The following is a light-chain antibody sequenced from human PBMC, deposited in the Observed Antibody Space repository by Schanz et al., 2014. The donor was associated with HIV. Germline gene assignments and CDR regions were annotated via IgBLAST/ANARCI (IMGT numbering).Light chain of an antibody. CDR2: EAS. Sequence: DIQMTQSPSTLSASVGDRVTVTCRASQSISSWLAWYQQKPGKAPNLLISEASALGGGVPSRFSGGGAGTEFTLTINSLQPDDFATYYCQQYYTLSRTFGPGTKV. V-gene: IGKV1-5*03. J-gene: IGKJ1*01. CDR3: QQYYTLSRT. CDR1: QSISSW.